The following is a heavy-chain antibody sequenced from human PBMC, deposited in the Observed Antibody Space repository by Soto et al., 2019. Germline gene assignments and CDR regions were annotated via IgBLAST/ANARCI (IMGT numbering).Heavy chain of an antibody. D-gene: IGHD3-10*01. CDR3: ARDLR. V-gene: IGHV1-58*01. Sequence: SVKVSCKASGFTFTSSAVQWVRRARGQGLEWIGRIVAGSGKTNYAQKFQGRVTITADISTSTAYMELSSLRSEDTAVYYCARDLRWGQGTMVTVSS. J-gene: IGHJ3*01. CDR1: GFTFTSSA. CDR2: IVAGSGKT.